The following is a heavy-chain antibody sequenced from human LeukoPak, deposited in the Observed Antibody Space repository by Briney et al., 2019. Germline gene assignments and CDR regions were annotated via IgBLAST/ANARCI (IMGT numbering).Heavy chain of an antibody. Sequence: GGSLRLSCAASGFTFSSYAMSWVRQALGKGLEWVSTISGSGGSTYYVDSVKGRFTISRDNSKNTLYLQMNSLRAEDTALYYCAKIIVVAGGGRGFDYWGQGTLVTVSS. CDR1: GFTFSSYA. CDR3: AKIIVVAGGGRGFDY. J-gene: IGHJ4*02. D-gene: IGHD6-19*01. CDR2: ISGSGGST. V-gene: IGHV3-23*01.